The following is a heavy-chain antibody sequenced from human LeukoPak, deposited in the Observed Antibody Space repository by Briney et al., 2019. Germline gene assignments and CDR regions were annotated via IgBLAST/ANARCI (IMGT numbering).Heavy chain of an antibody. Sequence: EASVKVSCKASGGTFSSYTISWVRQAPGQGLEWMGRIIPILGIANNAQKFQGRVTITADKSTSTAYMELSSLRSEDTAVYYCARDYIPGLDAFDIWGQGTMVTVSS. CDR1: GGTFSSYT. D-gene: IGHD2-2*02. J-gene: IGHJ3*02. CDR3: ARDYIPGLDAFDI. V-gene: IGHV1-69*04. CDR2: IIPILGIA.